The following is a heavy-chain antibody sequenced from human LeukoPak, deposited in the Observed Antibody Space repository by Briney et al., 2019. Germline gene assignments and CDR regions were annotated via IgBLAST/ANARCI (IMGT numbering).Heavy chain of an antibody. CDR3: AKSSEYYDILTGYYPYYYGMDV. CDR1: GFTFSSYW. V-gene: IGHV3-7*03. Sequence: GGSLRLSCAASGFTFSSYWMSWVRQAPGKGLEWVANIKQDGSEKYYVDSVKGRFTISRDNAKNSLYLQMNSLRAEDTAVYYCAKSSEYYDILTGYYPYYYGMDVWGQGTTVTVSS. D-gene: IGHD3-9*01. CDR2: IKQDGSEK. J-gene: IGHJ6*02.